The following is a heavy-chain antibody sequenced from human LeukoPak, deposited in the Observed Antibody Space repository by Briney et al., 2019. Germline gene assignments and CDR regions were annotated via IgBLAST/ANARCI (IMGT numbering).Heavy chain of an antibody. CDR3: ARVVRGDFDY. J-gene: IGHJ4*02. CDR1: GGSIRSYS. CDR2: LYYSGST. D-gene: IGHD3-10*02. V-gene: IGHV4-59*12. Sequence: PSETLSLTCTVSGGSIRSYSWSWLRQPPGKGLEWIGFLYYSGSTNYSPSLKSRVSISVDTSKNQFSLKLSSVTAADTAVYYCARVVRGDFDYWGQGTLVTVSS.